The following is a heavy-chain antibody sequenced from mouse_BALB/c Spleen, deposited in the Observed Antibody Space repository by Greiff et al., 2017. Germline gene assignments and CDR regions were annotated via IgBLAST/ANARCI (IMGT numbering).Heavy chain of an antibody. CDR2: ISSGGST. Sequence: VMLVESGGGLVKPGGSLKLSCAASGFTFSSYAMSWVRQTPEKRLEWVASISSGGSTYYPDSVKGRFTISRDNARNILYLQMSSLRSEDTAMYYCARDLYGNPWFAYWGQGTLVTVSA. J-gene: IGHJ3*01. CDR3: ARDLYGNPWFAY. D-gene: IGHD2-10*02. V-gene: IGHV5-6-5*01. CDR1: GFTFSSYA.